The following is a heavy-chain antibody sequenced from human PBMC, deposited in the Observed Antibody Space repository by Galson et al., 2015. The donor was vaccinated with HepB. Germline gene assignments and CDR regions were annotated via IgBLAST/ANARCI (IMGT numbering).Heavy chain of an antibody. CDR2: ISYDGSNK. CDR1: GFTFSSYG. J-gene: IGHJ5*02. Sequence: SLRLSCAASGFTFSSYGMHWVRQAPGKGLEWVAVISYDGSNKYYADSVKGRFTISRDNSKNTLYLQMNSLRSDDTAVYYCAREGRFLEWKGWFDPWGQGTLVTVSS. D-gene: IGHD3-3*01. V-gene: IGHV3-30*03. CDR3: AREGRFLEWKGWFDP.